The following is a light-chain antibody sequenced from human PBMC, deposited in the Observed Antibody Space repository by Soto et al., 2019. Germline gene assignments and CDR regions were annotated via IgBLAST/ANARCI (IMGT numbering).Light chain of an antibody. CDR1: LTISNY. CDR3: QKYNSAPRT. Sequence: IQMKQSPSSLSASLVDRVTITCLASLTISNYLAWYQQKPGKIPNLLIYAASTLQAGVPARFSGSGSGTDFTLTITSLQPEDVAAYYCQKYNSAPRTFGRGTKVDI. CDR2: AAS. V-gene: IGKV1-27*01. J-gene: IGKJ4*01.